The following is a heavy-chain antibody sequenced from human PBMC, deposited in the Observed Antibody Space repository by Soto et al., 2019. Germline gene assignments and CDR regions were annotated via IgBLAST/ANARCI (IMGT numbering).Heavy chain of an antibody. CDR1: GGSTSSGGYY. CDR2: IYYSGST. V-gene: IGHV4-31*03. Sequence: SETLSLTCTVSGGSTSSGGYYWSWIRQHPGKGLEWIGYIYYSGSTYYNPSLKSRVTISVDTSKNQFSLKLSSVTAADTAVYYCARGRMLMRAFDIWGQGTMVTVSS. D-gene: IGHD3-10*02. CDR3: ARGRMLMRAFDI. J-gene: IGHJ3*02.